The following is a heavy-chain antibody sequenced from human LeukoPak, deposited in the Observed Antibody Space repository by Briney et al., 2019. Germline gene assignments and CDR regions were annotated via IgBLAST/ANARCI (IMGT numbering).Heavy chain of an antibody. CDR1: GFTFSSYS. D-gene: IGHD3-3*01. V-gene: IGHV3-21*01. J-gene: IGHJ4*02. CDR3: AREYYDFWSGYYTGRAFDY. Sequence: GGSLRLSCAASGFTFSSYSMNWVRQAPGEGLEWVSSISSSSSYIYYADSVKGRFTISRDNAKNSLYLQMNSLRAEDTAVYYCAREYYDFWSGYYTGRAFDYWGQGTLVTVSS. CDR2: ISSSSSYI.